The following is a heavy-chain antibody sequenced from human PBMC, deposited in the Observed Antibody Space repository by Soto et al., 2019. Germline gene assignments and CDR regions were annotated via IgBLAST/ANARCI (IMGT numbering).Heavy chain of an antibody. CDR2: ISGSGGST. V-gene: IGHV3-23*01. Sequence: EVPLLESGGGLVQHGGSLRLSCGASRFTFSSDAMSWDRPAPGKGLECVSAISGSGGSTYYADSVKGRFTISRDNSKNTLYLQMNSLRAEATAVYYCAKAGPRITTVTTTSHDAFDIWCQGTMFPVSS. J-gene: IGHJ3*02. D-gene: IGHD4-17*01. CDR3: AKAGPRITTVTTTSHDAFDI. CDR1: RFTFSSDA.